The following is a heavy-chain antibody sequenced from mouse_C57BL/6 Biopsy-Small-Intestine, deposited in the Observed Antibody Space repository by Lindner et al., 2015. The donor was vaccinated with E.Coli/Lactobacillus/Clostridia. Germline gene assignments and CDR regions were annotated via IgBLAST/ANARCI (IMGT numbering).Heavy chain of an antibody. CDR1: GYSFTSYS. J-gene: IGHJ1*01. Sequence: SVKVSCKASGYSFTSYSISWVRQAPGQGLEWMGRISANNGGTNYVLQKFQGRVTMTTDTPTSTVHMELRSLRSDDTAVYYCARDRSYCSGGSCYFDYGMDVWGQGTTVTVSP. D-gene: IGHD1-1*02. CDR2: ISANNGGT. V-gene: IGHV1-62-3*01. CDR3: ARDRSYCSGGSCYFDYGMDV.